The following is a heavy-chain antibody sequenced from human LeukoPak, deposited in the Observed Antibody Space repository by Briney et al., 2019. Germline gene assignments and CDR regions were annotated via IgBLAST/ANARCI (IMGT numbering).Heavy chain of an antibody. Sequence: PSETLSLTCTVSGGSISSYYWSWIRQPPGKGLDWIGYIYYSGSINYNPPLKSRVTISVDTSKNQFSLKLSSVTAADTAVYYCARGVVVSFDYWGQGTLVTVSS. D-gene: IGHD3-22*01. CDR1: GGSISSYY. V-gene: IGHV4-59*01. CDR2: IYYSGSI. CDR3: ARGVVVSFDY. J-gene: IGHJ4*02.